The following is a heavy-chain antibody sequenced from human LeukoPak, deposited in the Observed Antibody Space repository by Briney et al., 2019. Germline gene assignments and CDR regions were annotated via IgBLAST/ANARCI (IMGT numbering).Heavy chain of an antibody. CDR1: GGSISSYY. V-gene: IGHV4-4*07. Sequence: PSETLSLTCTVSGGSISSYYWSWIRQPAGKGLEWIGRIYTSGSTHYNPSLKSRGSMSVDTSKNRCSLKLSSVTAADTAVYYCARVSSASIAARLRSGYYYYMDVWGKGTTVTVSS. CDR3: ARVSSASIAARLRSGYYYYMDV. CDR2: IYTSGST. J-gene: IGHJ6*03. D-gene: IGHD6-6*01.